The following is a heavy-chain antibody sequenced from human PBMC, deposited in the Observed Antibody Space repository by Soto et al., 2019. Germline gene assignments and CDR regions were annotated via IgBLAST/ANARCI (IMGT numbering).Heavy chain of an antibody. J-gene: IGHJ4*01. CDR1: GFTFSSYG. Sequence: GSLSLSCVASGFTFSSYGIHWVRQAPGKGLEWVAVISNDGSNEYYADSVKGRFTISRDNSKNTLYLQIDSLRPEDTAVYYCAKEITVEGDFDYWGHGTLVTVSS. D-gene: IGHD6-19*01. CDR2: ISNDGSNE. CDR3: AKEITVEGDFDY. V-gene: IGHV3-30*18.